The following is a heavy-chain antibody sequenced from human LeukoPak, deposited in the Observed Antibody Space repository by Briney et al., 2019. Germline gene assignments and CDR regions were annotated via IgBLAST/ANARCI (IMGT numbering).Heavy chain of an antibody. CDR1: GYTFTGYY. CDR2: IDPNRGVT. CDR3: ATVYSSGWNFHY. V-gene: IGHV1-2*02. D-gene: IGHD6-19*01. Sequence: RASVKVSCKASGYTFTGYYMHWVRQAPGQGLEWMGWIDPNRGVTNYAQKFQGRVTVTRDTSISTAYMELSGLRSDDTAVYYCATVYSSGWNFHYWGQGTLVTVSS. J-gene: IGHJ4*02.